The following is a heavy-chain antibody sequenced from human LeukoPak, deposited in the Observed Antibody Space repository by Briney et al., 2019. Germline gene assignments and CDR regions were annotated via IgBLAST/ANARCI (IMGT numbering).Heavy chain of an antibody. CDR2: IYYSGRT. CDR3: ASHYYDSGITPADY. Sequence: GNIYYSGRTYYNPSLKSRVTISVDTSKNQFSLKLSSVTAADTAVYYCASHYYDSGITPADYWGQGTLVTVSS. J-gene: IGHJ4*02. D-gene: IGHD3-10*01. V-gene: IGHV4-31*02.